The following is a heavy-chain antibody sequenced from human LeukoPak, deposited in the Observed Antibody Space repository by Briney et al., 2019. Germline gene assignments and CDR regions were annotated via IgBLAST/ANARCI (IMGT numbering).Heavy chain of an antibody. V-gene: IGHV3-7*01. D-gene: IGHD5-24*01. J-gene: IGHJ4*02. CDR1: GFTFSSYW. Sequence: GGSLRLSCAASGFTFSSYWMSWVRQAPGKGLEWVANIKQDGSEKYYVDSVQGRFTISRDNAKNSLYLQVNSLSAEDTAVYYCASAADGYKEWGQGTLVTVSS. CDR3: ASAADGYKE. CDR2: IKQDGSEK.